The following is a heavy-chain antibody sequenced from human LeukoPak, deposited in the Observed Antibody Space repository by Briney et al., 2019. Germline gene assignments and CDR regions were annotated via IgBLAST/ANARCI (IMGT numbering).Heavy chain of an antibody. CDR2: IGIRGDT. CDR1: GFTFIDYD. D-gene: IGHD6-6*01. J-gene: IGHJ4*02. V-gene: IGHV3-13*01. CDR3: AGGLAAHHLFQLDY. Sequence: GGSLRLSCAASGFTFIDYDMHWVRQVMGKGLEWVSAIGIRGDTHYSGSVKGRFTISRENAESSLYLQMNSLRAEDTAVYYCAGGLAAHHLFQLDYWGQGTLVTVSS.